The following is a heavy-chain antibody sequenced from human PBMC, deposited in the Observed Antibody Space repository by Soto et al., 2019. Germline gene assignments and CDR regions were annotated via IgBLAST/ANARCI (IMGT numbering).Heavy chain of an antibody. CDR2: ISYDGSNK. Sequence: GGTLRLSCAASGYTFSSYGIHWFRQAPGKGLEWGAVISYDGSNKYYADSVKGRFTISRDNSKNTLYLQMNSLRAEDTAVYYCAKDLAGITFFGVVSPNWYYSGMDVWGQGTTVTVSS. CDR3: AKDLAGITFFGVVSPNWYYSGMDV. J-gene: IGHJ6*02. CDR1: GYTFSSYG. D-gene: IGHD3-3*01. V-gene: IGHV3-30*18.